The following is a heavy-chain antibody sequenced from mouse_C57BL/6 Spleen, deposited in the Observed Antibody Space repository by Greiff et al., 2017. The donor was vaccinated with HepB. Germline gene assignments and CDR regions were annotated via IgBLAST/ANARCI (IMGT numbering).Heavy chain of an antibody. Sequence: EVKVVESGGGLVKPGGSLKLSCAASGFTFSSYAMSWVRQTPEKRLEWVATISDGGSYTYYPDNVKGRFTFSRDNSKNNLYLQMSHLKSEDTAMYYCAREDYGSSSWFAYWGQGTLVTVSA. CDR1: GFTFSSYA. CDR2: ISDGGSYT. CDR3: AREDYGSSSWFAY. D-gene: IGHD1-1*01. V-gene: IGHV5-4*01. J-gene: IGHJ3*01.